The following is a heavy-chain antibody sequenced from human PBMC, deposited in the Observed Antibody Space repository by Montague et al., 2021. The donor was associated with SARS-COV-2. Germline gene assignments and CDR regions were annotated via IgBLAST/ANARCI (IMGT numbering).Heavy chain of an antibody. J-gene: IGHJ5*02. CDR3: AHRHEYASLITELLVP. CDR1: GFSLSTKGVG. D-gene: IGHD3-16*01. CDR2: IYWDGNK. V-gene: IGHV2-5*02. Sequence: PALVKPTQTLTLTCTFSGFSLSTKGVGVGWIRQPPGKALEWLALIYWDGNKRYSPSLMTRLTISRDTSKNQVVLTMTNMNPVDTATYYCAHRHEYASLITELLVPWGQGTMVTVSS.